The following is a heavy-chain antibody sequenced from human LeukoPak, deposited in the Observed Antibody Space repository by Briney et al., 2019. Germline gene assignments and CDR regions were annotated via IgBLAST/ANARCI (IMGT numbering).Heavy chain of an antibody. CDR1: GFTFSNYA. V-gene: IGHV3-23*01. D-gene: IGHD6-19*01. CDR2: ISGSGDST. CDR3: ARRSGIAVAGAFDY. J-gene: IGHJ4*02. Sequence: GGSLRLSCAASGFTFSNYAMRWVRQATGKGLEWVSGISGSGDSTYYADSVKGRFTISRDNSKNTLYLQMNSLRAEDTAAYYCARRSGIAVAGAFDYWGQGTLVTVSS.